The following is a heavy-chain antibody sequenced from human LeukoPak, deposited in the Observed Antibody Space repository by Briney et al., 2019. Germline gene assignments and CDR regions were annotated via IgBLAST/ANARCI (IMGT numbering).Heavy chain of an antibody. CDR2: INSDGSST. Sequence: GGSLRLSCAASGFTFSNYWMHWVRQAPGKGLVWVSRINSDGSSTTYADSVKGRFTVSRDNAKNTLYLQMNSLRAEDTAVYYCARDYGRSRDYGMDVWGQGTTVTVSS. V-gene: IGHV3-74*01. CDR1: GFTFSNYW. D-gene: IGHD3-10*01. CDR3: ARDYGRSRDYGMDV. J-gene: IGHJ6*02.